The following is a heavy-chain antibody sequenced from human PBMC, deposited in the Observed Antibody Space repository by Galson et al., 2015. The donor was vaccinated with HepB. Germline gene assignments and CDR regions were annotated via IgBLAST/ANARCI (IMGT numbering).Heavy chain of an antibody. D-gene: IGHD3-16*01. V-gene: IGHV3-74*01. CDR1: GFTFSSYW. Sequence: SLRLSCAASGFTFSSYWMHWVRQAPGKGLEWVSRIKGDGSHTIYADSVTGRFTISRDNAKNTLHLQMNSLRAEDTAVYYCAKGRRGSYYYDMDVWGKGTTVTVSS. CDR3: AKGRRGSYYYDMDV. CDR2: IKGDGSHT. J-gene: IGHJ6*03.